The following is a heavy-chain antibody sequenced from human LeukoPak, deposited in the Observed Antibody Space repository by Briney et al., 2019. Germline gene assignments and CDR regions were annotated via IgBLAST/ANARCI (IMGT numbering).Heavy chain of an antibody. CDR3: ARTLGSTMVRGTKH. CDR2: INPNSGGT. Sequence: GASVKVSCKASGYTFTDYYVHWVRQAPGQGLEWMGWINPNSGGTNYAQKFQGRVTMTRDKSISTAYTELYSLRSDDTAVYYCARTLGSTMVRGTKHWGQGTLVTVSS. V-gene: IGHV1-2*02. CDR1: GYTFTDYY. J-gene: IGHJ4*02. D-gene: IGHD3-10*01.